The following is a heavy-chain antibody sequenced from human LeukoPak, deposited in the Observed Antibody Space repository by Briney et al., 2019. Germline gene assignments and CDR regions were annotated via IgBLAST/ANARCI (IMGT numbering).Heavy chain of an antibody. D-gene: IGHD6-19*01. V-gene: IGHV3-30*18. CDR3: AKASGIAVAGDFDY. J-gene: IGHJ4*02. CDR2: ISYDGSNK. CDR1: GFTFSSYG. Sequence: GGSLRLSCAASGFTFSSYGMHWVRQAPGKGLEWVAVISYDGSNKYYADSVKGRFTISRVNSKNTLYLQMNSLRAEDTAVYYCAKASGIAVAGDFDYWGQGTLVTVSS.